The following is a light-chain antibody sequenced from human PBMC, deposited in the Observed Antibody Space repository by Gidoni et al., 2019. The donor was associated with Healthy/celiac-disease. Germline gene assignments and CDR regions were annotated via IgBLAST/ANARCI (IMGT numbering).Light chain of an antibody. CDR3: AAWDGSVNSWV. J-gene: IGLJ3*02. CDR2: DNN. V-gene: IGLV1-44*01. CDR1: SSNIGSNT. Sequence: QSVLTQTPSVSETPGQRVTISCSGSSSNIGSNTVNWYQQLPATAPKLLIHDNNQRPSGVPDRFSGSKSGTSASLAISGLQSDDEADYYCAAWDGSVNSWVFGGGTKLTVL.